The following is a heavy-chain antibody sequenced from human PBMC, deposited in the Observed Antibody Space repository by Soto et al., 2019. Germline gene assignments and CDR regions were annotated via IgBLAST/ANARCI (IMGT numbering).Heavy chain of an antibody. Sequence: SVKVFCNASGYTFTGYYMHWVRQAPGQGLEWMGWINPNSGGANYAQKFQGRVTMTRDTSISTAYMELSRLRSDDTAVYYCARDRIQLWLPYYYYYGMDVWGQGTTVTVSS. D-gene: IGHD5-18*01. V-gene: IGHV1-2*02. CDR3: ARDRIQLWLPYYYYYGMDV. CDR2: INPNSGGA. CDR1: GYTFTGYY. J-gene: IGHJ6*02.